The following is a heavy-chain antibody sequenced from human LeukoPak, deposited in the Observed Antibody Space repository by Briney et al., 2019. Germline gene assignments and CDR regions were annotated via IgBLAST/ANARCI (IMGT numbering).Heavy chain of an antibody. CDR3: ARYSSSSPDY. D-gene: IGHD6-6*01. Sequence: PGGSLRLSCAASAFTFSSHDIHWVRQAPGKGLEHVSGISSNGGITYYANSVKGRFTISRDNSKNTLYLQMGSLRAEDTAVYYCARYSSSSPDYWGQGTLVTVSS. J-gene: IGHJ4*02. CDR1: AFTFSSHD. CDR2: ISSNGGIT. V-gene: IGHV3-64*01.